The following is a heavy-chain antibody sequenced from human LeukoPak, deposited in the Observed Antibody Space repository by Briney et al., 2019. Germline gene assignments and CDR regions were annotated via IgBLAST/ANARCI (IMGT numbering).Heavy chain of an antibody. D-gene: IGHD3-3*01. J-gene: IGHJ4*02. V-gene: IGHV1-46*01. Sequence: ASVKVSCKASGYTFTSYYMHWVRQAPGQGLEWMGIINPSGGSTSYAQKFQGRVTMTRDMSTSTVYMELSSLRSEDTAVYYCAREWAGEEFQLRFLERLPRQPFDYWGQGTLVTVSS. CDR1: GYTFTSYY. CDR3: AREWAGEEFQLRFLERLPRQPFDY. CDR2: INPSGGST.